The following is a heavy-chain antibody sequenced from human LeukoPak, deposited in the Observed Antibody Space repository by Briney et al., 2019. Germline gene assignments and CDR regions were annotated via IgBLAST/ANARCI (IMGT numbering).Heavy chain of an antibody. Sequence: ASVKVSCKASGYTFTGYYMHWVRQAPGQGLEWMGWINPNSGGTNYAQKFQGRVTMTRDTSISTAYMELSRLRSDDTAVYYCARERTMVRGVIITSLPREDNWFDPRGQGTLVTVSS. CDR2: INPNSGGT. V-gene: IGHV1-2*02. CDR1: GYTFTGYY. J-gene: IGHJ5*02. D-gene: IGHD3-10*01. CDR3: ARERTMVRGVIITSLPREDNWFDP.